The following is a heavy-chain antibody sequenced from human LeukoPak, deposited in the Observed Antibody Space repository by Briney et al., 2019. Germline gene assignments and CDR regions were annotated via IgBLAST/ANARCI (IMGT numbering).Heavy chain of an antibody. D-gene: IGHD3-10*01. Sequence: PGRSLRLSCAASGFTFSSYAMHWVRQAPGKGLEWVAVISYDGSNKYYADSVKGRFTISRDNSKNTLYLQMNSLRAEDTAVYYCARDNAVGLWFGELFRSGWFDPWGQGTLVTVSP. J-gene: IGHJ5*02. CDR3: ARDNAVGLWFGELFRSGWFDP. CDR1: GFTFSSYA. V-gene: IGHV3-30*04. CDR2: ISYDGSNK.